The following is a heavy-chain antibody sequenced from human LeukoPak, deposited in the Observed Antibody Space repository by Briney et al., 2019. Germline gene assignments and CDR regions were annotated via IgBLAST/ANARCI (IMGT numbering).Heavy chain of an antibody. Sequence: TVNVSCKVSGGTFSSYAISWVRQAPGQGLEWMGRIIPILGIANYAQKFQGRVTITADKSTSTAYMELSSLRSEDTAVYYCARGNSSWYKPGQYSFDYWGQGTLVTVSS. CDR2: IIPILGIA. V-gene: IGHV1-69*04. CDR3: ARGNSSWYKPGQYSFDY. CDR1: GGTFSSYA. D-gene: IGHD6-13*01. J-gene: IGHJ4*02.